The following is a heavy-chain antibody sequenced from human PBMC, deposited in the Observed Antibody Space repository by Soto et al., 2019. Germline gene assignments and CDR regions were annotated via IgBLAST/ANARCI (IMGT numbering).Heavy chain of an antibody. D-gene: IGHD5-12*01. CDR2: IHYSGNT. Sequence: PSETLSLTCTVSGGSISSGGYYWSWIRQHPGKGLEWIGYIHYSGNTYYNPSLKSQVTISVDTSKNQFSLKLTSVTAADTAVYYCARGRVSGLAFDYWGQGTLVTVSS. CDR3: ARGRVSGLAFDY. CDR1: GGSISSGGYY. J-gene: IGHJ4*02. V-gene: IGHV4-31*01.